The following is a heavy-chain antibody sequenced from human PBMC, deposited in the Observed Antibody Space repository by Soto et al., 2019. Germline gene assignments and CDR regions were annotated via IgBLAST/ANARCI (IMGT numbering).Heavy chain of an antibody. CDR3: AGRLLGWFDP. D-gene: IGHD4-17*01. J-gene: IGHJ5*02. CDR1: GGSISSGGYY. CDR2: IYYSGST. Sequence: SETLSLTCTVSGGSISSGGYYWSWIRQHPGKGLEWIGYIYYSGSTYYNPSLKSRVTISVDTSKNQFSLKLSSVTAADTAVYYCAGRLLGWFDPWGQGTLVTVSS. V-gene: IGHV4-31*03.